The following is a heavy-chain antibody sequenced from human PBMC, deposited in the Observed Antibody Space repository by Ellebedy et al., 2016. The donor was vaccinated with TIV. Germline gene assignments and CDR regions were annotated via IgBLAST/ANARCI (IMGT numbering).Heavy chain of an antibody. CDR2: IYYSGST. D-gene: IGHD6-19*01. CDR3: ARGQFRSGWYGEVQTHFDQ. CDR1: GGSISTYY. V-gene: IGHV4-59*01. J-gene: IGHJ4*02. Sequence: SETLSLXXTVSGGSISTYYWSWIRQPPGKGLEWIGYIYYSGSTNYNPSLKSRVTISLDTSKNQVSLQVDSVTAADSAVYYCARGQFRSGWYGEVQTHFDQWGQGTLVTVSS.